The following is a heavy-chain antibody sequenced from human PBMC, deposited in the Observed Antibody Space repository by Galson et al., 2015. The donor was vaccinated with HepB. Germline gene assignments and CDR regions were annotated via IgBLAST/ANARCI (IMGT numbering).Heavy chain of an antibody. CDR2: ISSSTIYT. V-gene: IGHV3-11*06. CDR3: ARVADSDYGDHSHFDS. Sequence: SLRLSCAASGFTFSDYYMSWIRQAPGKGLEWLSYISSSTIYTNYADSVEGRFTISRDNVKNSMYLQMNRLRAEDTAVYYCARVADSDYGDHSHFDSWGQGTLVTVSS. D-gene: IGHD4-17*01. CDR1: GFTFSDYY. J-gene: IGHJ4*02.